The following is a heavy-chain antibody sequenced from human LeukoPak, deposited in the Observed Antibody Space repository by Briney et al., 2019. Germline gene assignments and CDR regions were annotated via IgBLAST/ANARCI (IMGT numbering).Heavy chain of an antibody. V-gene: IGHV3-48*04. CDR2: ISSSGNTK. Sequence: GGSLRLSCAASGFTFSRYTMNWVRQAPGKGLEWVSDISSSGNTKYYADSVRGRFTISRDNAKNSLYLQMNSLRAEDTAVYYCARGVNYYDSSGYDYWGQGTLVTVSS. CDR1: GFTFSRYT. J-gene: IGHJ4*02. D-gene: IGHD3-22*01. CDR3: ARGVNYYDSSGYDY.